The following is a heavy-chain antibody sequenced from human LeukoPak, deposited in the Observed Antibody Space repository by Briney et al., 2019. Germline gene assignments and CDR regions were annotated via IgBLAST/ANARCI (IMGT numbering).Heavy chain of an antibody. CDR1: GYTFTSYG. CDR3: ASSSLRFWSGYYDY. V-gene: IGHV1-18*01. Sequence: ASVKVSCKASGYTFTSYGISWVRQAPGQGLEWMGWISAYSGNTNYAQKFQGRVTMTRDTSISTAYMELSRLRSDDTAVYYCASSSLRFWSGYYDYWGQGTLVTVSS. J-gene: IGHJ4*02. D-gene: IGHD3-3*01. CDR2: ISAYSGNT.